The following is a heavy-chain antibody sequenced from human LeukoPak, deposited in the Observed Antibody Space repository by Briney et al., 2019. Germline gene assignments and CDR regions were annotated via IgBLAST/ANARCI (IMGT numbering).Heavy chain of an antibody. J-gene: IGHJ4*02. CDR2: IYHSGST. CDR3: ARDPGGQQLVPIDY. D-gene: IGHD6-13*01. Sequence: SETLSLTCTVSGYSISSGYYWGWIRQPPGKGLEWIGSIYHSGSTYYNPSLKSRVTISVDTSKNQFSLKLSSVTAADTAVYYCARDPGGQQLVPIDYWGQGTLVTVSS. V-gene: IGHV4-38-2*02. CDR1: GYSISSGYY.